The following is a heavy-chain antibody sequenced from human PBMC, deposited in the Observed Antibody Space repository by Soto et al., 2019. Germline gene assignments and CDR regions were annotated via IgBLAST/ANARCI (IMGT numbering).Heavy chain of an antibody. V-gene: IGHV3-23*01. CDR2: ISGSGGNK. J-gene: IGHJ6*02. CDR1: GFTFSSYG. CDR3: AKDHMPVRIYYYYGMDV. Sequence: GGSLRLSCAASGFTFSSYGMHWVRQAPGKGLEWVAAISGSGGNKYYADSVKGRFTISRDNSKNTLYLQMNSLRAEDTAVYYCAKDHMPVRIYYYYGMDVWGQGTTVTVSS. D-gene: IGHD3-10*01.